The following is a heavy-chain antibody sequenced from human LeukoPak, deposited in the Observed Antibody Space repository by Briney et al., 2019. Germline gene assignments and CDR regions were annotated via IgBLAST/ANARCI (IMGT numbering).Heavy chain of an antibody. D-gene: IGHD2-15*01. CDR3: ARVLRYCSGGNCYSGGLGYMDV. J-gene: IGHJ6*03. CDR1: GFTFSSYG. V-gene: IGHV3-30*02. Sequence: GGSLRLSCSASGFTFSSYGMHWVRQAPGKGLVWVAFIRYDGSDKYYAESVKGRFTISRDNSKNTLYLQMNSLRAEDTAVYYCARVLRYCSGGNCYSGGLGYMDVWGKGTTVTISS. CDR2: IRYDGSDK.